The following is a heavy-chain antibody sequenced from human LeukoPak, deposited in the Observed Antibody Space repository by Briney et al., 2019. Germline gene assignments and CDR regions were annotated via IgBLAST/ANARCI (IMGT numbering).Heavy chain of an antibody. J-gene: IGHJ3*02. V-gene: IGHV3-23*01. CDR1: GFTFSSYW. D-gene: IGHD6-25*01. CDR2: ISGSGGST. CDR3: AKDPPAATQGAFDI. Sequence: GGSLRLSCAASGFTFSSYWMTWVRQAPGRGLEWVSAISGSGGSTYYADSVKGRFTISRDNTKNTLYLQMNSLRAEDTAVYYCAKDPPAATQGAFDIWGQGTMVTVSS.